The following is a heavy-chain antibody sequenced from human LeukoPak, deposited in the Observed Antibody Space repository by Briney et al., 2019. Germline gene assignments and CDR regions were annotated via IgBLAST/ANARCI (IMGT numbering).Heavy chain of an antibody. CDR3: ARSIYGSFDY. CDR1: SGSISTSNYY. CDR2: MYYSGST. Sequence: SETLSLTCTVSSGSISTSNYYWGWVRQPPGKALEWIGNMYYSGSTHYNPSLKSRVTISEDTSKNQFSLKLTSVTAADTAVYYCARSIYGSFDYWGQGTLVTVSS. D-gene: IGHD4-17*01. J-gene: IGHJ4*02. V-gene: IGHV4-39*07.